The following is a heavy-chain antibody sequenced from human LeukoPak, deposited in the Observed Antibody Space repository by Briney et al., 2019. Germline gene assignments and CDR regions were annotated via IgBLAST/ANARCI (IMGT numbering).Heavy chain of an antibody. J-gene: IGHJ5*02. CDR2: MNPNSGNT. CDR1: GYTFTSYY. V-gene: IGHV1-8*02. Sequence: ASVKVSCKASGYTFTSYYMHWVRQAPGQGLEWMGWMNPNSGNTGYAQKFQGRVTMTRNTSISTAYMELSSLRSEDTAVYYCARALGWFDPWGQGTLVTVSS. CDR3: ARALGWFDP.